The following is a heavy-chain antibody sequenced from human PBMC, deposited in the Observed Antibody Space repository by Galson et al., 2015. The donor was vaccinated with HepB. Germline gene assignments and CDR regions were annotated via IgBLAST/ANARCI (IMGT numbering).Heavy chain of an antibody. V-gene: IGHV3-23*01. CDR1: GFIFGSYA. J-gene: IGHJ4*02. CDR2: ITTSGSKT. D-gene: IGHD3-22*01. Sequence: LRLSCAASGFIFGSYAMSWVRQAPGKELEWVSGITTSGSKTYYADSVKGRFTISRDNSKNTLYLQMSSLRAEDTAVYYCAKEDSSSWVYFDYWGRGALVSVSS. CDR3: AKEDSSSWVYFDY.